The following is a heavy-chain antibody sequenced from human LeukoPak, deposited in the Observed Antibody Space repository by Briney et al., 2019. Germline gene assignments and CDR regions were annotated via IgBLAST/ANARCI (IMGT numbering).Heavy chain of an antibody. CDR3: ARAHRFYDFWSGYYSSEYFQH. CDR1: CGSVSSFF. CDR2: NYYSGST. J-gene: IGHJ1*01. V-gene: IGHV4-59*02. Sequence: SETLSPTFTVSCGSVSSFFWRWVREPPGKGLGLGWYNYYSGSTNYNPSLKSRVTISIDTSKNQFSLKLSSVTAADTAVYYCARAHRFYDFWSGYYSSEYFQHWGQGTLVTVSS. D-gene: IGHD3-3*01.